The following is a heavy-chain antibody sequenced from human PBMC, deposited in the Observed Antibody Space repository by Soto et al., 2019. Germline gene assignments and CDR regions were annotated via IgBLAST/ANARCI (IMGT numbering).Heavy chain of an antibody. V-gene: IGHV3-30*18. J-gene: IGHJ4*02. Sequence: LRLSCAASGFTFSSYGMHWVRQAPGKGLEWVAVISYDGSNKYYADSVKGRFTISRDNSKNTLCLQMNSLRAEDTAVYYCAKDTGVGSSPEYFDYWGQGTLVTVSS. D-gene: IGHD6-6*01. CDR2: ISYDGSNK. CDR3: AKDTGVGSSPEYFDY. CDR1: GFTFSSYG.